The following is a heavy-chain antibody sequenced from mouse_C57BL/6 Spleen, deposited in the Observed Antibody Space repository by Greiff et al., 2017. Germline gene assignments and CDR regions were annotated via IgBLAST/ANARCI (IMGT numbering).Heavy chain of an antibody. J-gene: IGHJ2*01. V-gene: IGHV1-61*01. Sequence: VQLQQPGAELVRPGSSVKLSCKASGYTFTSYWMDWVKQRPGQGLEWIGNIYPSDSETHYNQKFKDKATLTVDKSSSTAYMQLSSLTSEDSAVYYCARGIYYGPYWGQGTTLTVSS. CDR2: IYPSDSET. CDR3: ARGIYYGPY. CDR1: GYTFTSYW. D-gene: IGHD2-1*01.